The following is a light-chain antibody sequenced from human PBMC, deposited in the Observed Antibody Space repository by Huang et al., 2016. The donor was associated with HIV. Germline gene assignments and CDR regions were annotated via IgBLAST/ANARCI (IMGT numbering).Light chain of an antibody. V-gene: IGKV3-11*01. CDR2: DAS. J-gene: IGKJ4*01. Sequence: EIVLTQSPATLSLSPGERGTLSCRASQSIRNFLAWFQQKPGQAPRRLITDASNRATGIPARFSGSWSGTDFTLPISSLEPEYFAVYYCQQRSNWPLTFGGGTKVEIK. CDR3: QQRSNWPLT. CDR1: QSIRNF.